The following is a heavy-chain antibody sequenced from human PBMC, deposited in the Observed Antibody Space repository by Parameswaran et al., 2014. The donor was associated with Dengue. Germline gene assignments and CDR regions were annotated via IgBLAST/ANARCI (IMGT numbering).Heavy chain of an antibody. V-gene: IGHV3-21*01. CDR3: ARAQWESRGFDP. Sequence: WIRQPQEGLEWVSSISSSSSYIYYADSVKGRFTISRDNAKNSLYLQMNSLGAEDTAVYYCARAQWESRGFDPWGQGTLVTVSS. J-gene: IGHJ5*02. D-gene: IGHD1-26*01. CDR2: ISSSSSYI.